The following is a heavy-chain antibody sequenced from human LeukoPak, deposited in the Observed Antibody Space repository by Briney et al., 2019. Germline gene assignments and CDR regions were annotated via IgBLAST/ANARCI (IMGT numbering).Heavy chain of an antibody. J-gene: IGHJ4*02. D-gene: IGHD3-16*01. V-gene: IGHV4-39*07. CDR1: GGSISSSSYY. Sequence: SETLSLTCTVSGGSISSSSYYWGWIRQPPGKGLEWIGSIYYSGSTYYNPSLKSRVTISVDTSKNQFSLKLSSVTAADTAVYYCARRHYVWGSYPLWGQGTLVTVSS. CDR2: IYYSGST. CDR3: ARRHYVWGSYPL.